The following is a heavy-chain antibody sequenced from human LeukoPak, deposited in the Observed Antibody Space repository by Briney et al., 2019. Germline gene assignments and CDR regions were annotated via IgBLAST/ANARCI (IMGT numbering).Heavy chain of an antibody. CDR3: ARDGHPYNWNDFDY. CDR1: GYTFTSYD. Sequence: GASVKVSCKASGYTFTSYDINWVRQATGQGLEWMGWMNPNSGNTGYAQKFQGRVTMTRNTSISTAYMELRSLKSDDTAVYYCARDGHPYNWNDFDYWGQGTLVTVSS. D-gene: IGHD1-1*01. CDR2: MNPNSGNT. J-gene: IGHJ4*01. V-gene: IGHV1-8*01.